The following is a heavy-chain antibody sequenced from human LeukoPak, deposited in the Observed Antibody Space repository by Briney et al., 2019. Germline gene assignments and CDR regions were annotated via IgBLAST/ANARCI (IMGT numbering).Heavy chain of an antibody. CDR1: GYTFTSYD. D-gene: IGHD3-16*02. V-gene: IGHV1-8*03. CDR2: MNPNSGNT. J-gene: IGHJ4*02. CDR3: ARGVLVRGSYPPGYDY. Sequence: ASVKVSCKASGYTFTSYDINWVRQATGRGLEWMGWMNPNSGNTGYAQKFQGRVTITRNTSISTAYMELSSLRSEDTAVYYCARGVLVRGSYPPGYDYWGQGTLVTVSS.